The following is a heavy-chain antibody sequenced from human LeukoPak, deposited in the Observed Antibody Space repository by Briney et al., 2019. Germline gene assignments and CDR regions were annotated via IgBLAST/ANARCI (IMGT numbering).Heavy chain of an antibody. J-gene: IGHJ5*02. CDR3: ARGPTMVKTTWFDP. V-gene: IGHV1-69*01. Sequence: ASVKVFCKASGGTFSSYAISWVRQAPGQGLEWMGGIIPIFGTANYAQKFQGRVTITADESTSTAYMELSSLRSEDTAVYYCARGPTMVKTTWFDPWGQGTLVTVSS. D-gene: IGHD3-10*01. CDR1: GGTFSSYA. CDR2: IIPIFGTA.